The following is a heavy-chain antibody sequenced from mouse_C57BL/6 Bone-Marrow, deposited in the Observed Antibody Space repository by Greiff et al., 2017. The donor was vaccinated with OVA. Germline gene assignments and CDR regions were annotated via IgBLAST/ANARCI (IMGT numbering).Heavy chain of an antibody. D-gene: IGHD2-4*01. Sequence: QVQLQQSGAELVKPGASVKVSCKASGYTFTSYWMHWVKQRPGQGLEWIGRIHPSDSDTNYNQKFKGKATLTVDKSSSTAYMQLSSLTSEDSAVYYCAEDYDGEAWLAYWGQGTLVTVSA. CDR2: IHPSDSDT. CDR1: GYTFTSYW. CDR3: AEDYDGEAWLAY. J-gene: IGHJ3*01. V-gene: IGHV1-74*01.